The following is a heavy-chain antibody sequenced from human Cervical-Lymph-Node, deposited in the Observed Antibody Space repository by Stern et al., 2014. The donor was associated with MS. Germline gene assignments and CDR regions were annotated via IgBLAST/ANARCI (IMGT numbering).Heavy chain of an antibody. CDR3: ASPLTATSVPFGYYGMDV. D-gene: IGHD4-17*01. CDR2: IVTLFGKP. V-gene: IGHV1-69*12. Sequence: QDQLVQSGAEVKKPGSSVKVSCKASGGTFSNYATSWVRQAPGQGLEWMGGIVTLFGKPNYAQKFQGRVTITADESTSTAYMDLSSLRSEDTAVYYCASPLTATSVPFGYYGMDVWGQGTTVTVS. CDR1: GGTFSNYA. J-gene: IGHJ6*02.